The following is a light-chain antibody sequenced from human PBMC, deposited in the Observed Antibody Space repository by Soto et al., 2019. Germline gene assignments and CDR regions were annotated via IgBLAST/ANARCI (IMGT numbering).Light chain of an antibody. V-gene: IGLV2-14*01. CDR3: SSYTSSSNWV. J-gene: IGLJ3*02. Sequence: QSALTQPASVSGSPGQSITISCTGTSSDVGGYNYVSWYQQHPGKAPKLMIYEVSNRPSGVSNRFSGSKSGNTASLTISGLQAEDEADYYCSSYTSSSNWVFGGVTKLTVL. CDR1: SSDVGGYNY. CDR2: EVS.